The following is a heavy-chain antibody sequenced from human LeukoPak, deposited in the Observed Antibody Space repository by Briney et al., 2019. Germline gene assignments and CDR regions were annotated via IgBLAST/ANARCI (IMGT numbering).Heavy chain of an antibody. CDR1: GGSISSYY. CDR2: IYTSGST. V-gene: IGHV4-4*07. D-gene: IGHD3-22*01. Sequence: SETLSLTCTVSGGSISSYYWGWIRQPAGKGLEWIGRIYTSGSTNYNPSLKSRVTMSVDTSKNQFSLKLSSVTAADTAVYYCATYYYDSSGYRYDYWGQGTLVTVSS. J-gene: IGHJ4*02. CDR3: ATYYYDSSGYRYDY.